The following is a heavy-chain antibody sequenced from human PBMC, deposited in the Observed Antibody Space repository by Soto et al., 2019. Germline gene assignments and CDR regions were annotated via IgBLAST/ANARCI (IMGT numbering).Heavy chain of an antibody. CDR2: INLIGST. J-gene: IGHJ3*02. Sequence: SETLSLTCAVYGGSFSGYYWSCIRQPPGKGLERVVEINLIGSTNYNLTLKRVVSIAVGTSKNQFPLKRGSGAAADTAVYYCARGGVLRFLEWLFPHDAFDNSGQGTMVTDSS. CDR3: ARGGVLRFLEWLFPHDAFDN. CDR1: GGSFSGYY. V-gene: IGHV4-34*01. D-gene: IGHD3-3*01.